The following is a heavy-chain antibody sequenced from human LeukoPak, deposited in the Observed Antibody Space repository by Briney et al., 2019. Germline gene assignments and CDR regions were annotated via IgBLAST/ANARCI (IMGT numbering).Heavy chain of an antibody. J-gene: IGHJ4*02. Sequence: GGSLRLFCAASGFTFSSYAMSWVRQAPGKGLDWVSAIGGSGGSTYYADSVKGRFTISRDNSRDTLYLQMDSLRAEDTAVYYCAKVPRYCSGGSCYGGRFDYWGQGTLVTVSP. D-gene: IGHD2-15*01. V-gene: IGHV3-23*01. CDR3: AKVPRYCSGGSCYGGRFDY. CDR2: IGGSGGST. CDR1: GFTFSSYA.